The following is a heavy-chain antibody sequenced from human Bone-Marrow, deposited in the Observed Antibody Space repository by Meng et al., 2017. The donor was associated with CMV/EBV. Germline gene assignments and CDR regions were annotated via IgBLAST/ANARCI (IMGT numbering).Heavy chain of an antibody. V-gene: IGHV5-51*01. CDR2: IYPGDSDT. D-gene: IGHD4-11*01. CDR1: GYNFPNFW. Sequence: GGSLRLSCKGSGYNFPNFWIGWVRQMPGKGLEWMGIIYPGDSDTRYSPSFQGQVTISADKSISTAYLQWSSLKASDTAMYYCATVTTTGDDFDYWGQGTLVTFSS. J-gene: IGHJ4*02. CDR3: ATVTTTGDDFDY.